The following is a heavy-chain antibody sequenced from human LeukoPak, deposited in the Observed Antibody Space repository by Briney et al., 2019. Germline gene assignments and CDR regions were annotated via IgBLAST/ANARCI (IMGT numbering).Heavy chain of an antibody. CDR1: GGTFSIYA. J-gene: IGHJ5*02. CDR2: KITFFGTA. V-gene: IGHV1-69*06. Sequence: SVKVSCNASGGTFSIYAISWVRQPPGQGLEWMGGKITFFGTANYAQKFQGRVKITADKSTTTAYMELSSLRSEDAAVYYCSSLPPRVAVAGTDNNWFDPWGQGTLVTVSS. D-gene: IGHD6-19*01. CDR3: SSLPPRVAVAGTDNNWFDP.